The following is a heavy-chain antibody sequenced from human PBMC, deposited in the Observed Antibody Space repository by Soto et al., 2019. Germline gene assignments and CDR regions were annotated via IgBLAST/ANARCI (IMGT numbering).Heavy chain of an antibody. J-gene: IGHJ4*02. Sequence: QVQLQESGPRLVKPSGSLSLTCAVSGDSITGKHSCNWVRQAPTEGLAWIGEIFHTGFTNYNPSPQRRVTISLDTSKNQFSLIVNSVTAADTAVYFCASAPDFSASGPMYIEKWGQGILVTVSS. CDR2: IFHTGFT. CDR3: ASAPDFSASGPMYIEK. V-gene: IGHV4-4*02. CDR1: GDSITGKHS. D-gene: IGHD2-15*01.